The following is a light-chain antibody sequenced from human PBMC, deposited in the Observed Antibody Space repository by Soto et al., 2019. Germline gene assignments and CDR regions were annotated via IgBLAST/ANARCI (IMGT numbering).Light chain of an antibody. CDR1: QGVTTN. Sequence: EIVMTQSPDTLFVSPGEIATLTCRAGQGVTTNFAWYQQKSGQSPRLLIYDVSIRATGVPARFSATGSETDFTLTISGLQSGDSAVYFCQQYNNWPFSFGQGTRLEIK. CDR3: QQYNNWPFS. J-gene: IGKJ5*01. V-gene: IGKV3-15*01. CDR2: DVS.